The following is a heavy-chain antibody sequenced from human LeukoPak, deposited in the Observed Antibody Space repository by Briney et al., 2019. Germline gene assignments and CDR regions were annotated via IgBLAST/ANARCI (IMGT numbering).Heavy chain of an antibody. V-gene: IGHV3-13*01. CDR2: IGTAGDT. CDR1: GFTFSSYD. D-gene: IGHD4-17*01. CDR3: AKDDYGDYVIHY. Sequence: GGSLRLSCAASGFTFSSYDMHWVRQATGKGLEWVSAIGTAGDTYYPGSVKGRFTISRDNSKNTLYLQMNSLRAEDTAVYYCAKDDYGDYVIHYWGQGTLVTVSS. J-gene: IGHJ4*02.